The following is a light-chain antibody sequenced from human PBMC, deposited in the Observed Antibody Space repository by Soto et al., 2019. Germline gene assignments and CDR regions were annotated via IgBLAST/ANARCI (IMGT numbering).Light chain of an antibody. CDR2: DAS. CDR3: QQYYSNPIT. CDR1: QSIGVW. V-gene: IGKV1-5*01. Sequence: DIQMTQSPSTLSSFLGDRVTITFRASQSIGVWLSWYQQKKGKAPKLFIYDASNLQTGVPSRLRGSGYGTDLTITISSMKAEDVAVYYCQQYYSNPITFGQGTRLEIK. J-gene: IGKJ5*01.